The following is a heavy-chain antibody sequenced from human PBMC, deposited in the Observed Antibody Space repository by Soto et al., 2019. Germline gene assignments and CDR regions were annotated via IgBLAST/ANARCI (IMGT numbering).Heavy chain of an antibody. V-gene: IGHV3-11*06. Sequence: PGGSLGLSCAGSGFTFGDSYMSWIRQAPGKGLEWLSYISPGSRYPAYADSVKGRFTISRDNAKRSLYLQTMSLTAEDTAIYYCVRGGGGGLFDPWGQGTMVTVSS. CDR1: GFTFGDSY. D-gene: IGHD2-15*01. J-gene: IGHJ5*02. CDR3: VRGGGGGLFDP. CDR2: ISPGSRYP.